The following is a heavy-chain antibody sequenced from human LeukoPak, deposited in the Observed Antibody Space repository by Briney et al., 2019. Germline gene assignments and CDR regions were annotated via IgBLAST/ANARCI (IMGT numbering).Heavy chain of an antibody. Sequence: GGSLRLSCTASGFTFSNYAMSWVRQAPGKGLEWVSSLSNDAVKTYYADSVKGRFTISRDNSKNTLCLEVNSLRAEDTAVYYCARYSVPATIGWGAFDIWGQGTMVTVSS. CDR1: GFTFSNYA. CDR3: ARYSVPATIGWGAFDI. V-gene: IGHV3-23*01. CDR2: LSNDAVKT. J-gene: IGHJ3*02. D-gene: IGHD2-2*01.